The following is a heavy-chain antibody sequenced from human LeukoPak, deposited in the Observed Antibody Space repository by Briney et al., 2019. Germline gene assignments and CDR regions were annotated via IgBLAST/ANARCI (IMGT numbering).Heavy chain of an antibody. V-gene: IGHV3-48*04. J-gene: IGHJ4*02. CDR2: ISSSSSTI. CDR1: GFTFSSYS. Sequence: PGGSLRLSCAASGFTFSSYSMNWVRQAPGKGLEWVSYISSSSSTIYYADSVKGRFTISRDNAKNSLYLQMNSLRAEDTAVYYCARSFYYGSGSYTPDYWGQGTLVTVSS. CDR3: ARSFYYGSGSYTPDY. D-gene: IGHD3-10*01.